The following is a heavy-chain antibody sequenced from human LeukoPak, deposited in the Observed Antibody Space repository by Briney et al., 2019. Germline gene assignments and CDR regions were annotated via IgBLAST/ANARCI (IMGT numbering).Heavy chain of an antibody. Sequence: PGGSLRLSCAASGFTFSSYAMSWVRQAPGKGLEWVSAVSSSGGSTNYADYVKGQFTISRDNSKNTVYLHMNNLRAEDTAVYYCARDQSSGWYSSLRNYHFDYWGQGTLVTVSS. V-gene: IGHV3-23*01. J-gene: IGHJ4*02. D-gene: IGHD6-19*01. CDR2: VSSSGGST. CDR3: ARDQSSGWYSSLRNYHFDY. CDR1: GFTFSSYA.